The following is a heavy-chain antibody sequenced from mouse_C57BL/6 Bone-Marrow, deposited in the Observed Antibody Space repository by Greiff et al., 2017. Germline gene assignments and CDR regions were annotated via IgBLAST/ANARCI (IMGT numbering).Heavy chain of an antibody. D-gene: IGHD2-5*01. CDR3: ARYHYSNYWYFDV. V-gene: IGHV1-19*01. Sequence: EVQLQESGPVLVKPGASVKMSCKASGYTFTDYYMNWVKQSHGKSLEWIGVINPYNGGTSYNQKFKGKATLTVDKSSSTAYMELNSLTSEDSAVYYCARYHYSNYWYFDVWGTGTTVTVSS. J-gene: IGHJ1*03. CDR2: INPYNGGT. CDR1: GYTFTDYY.